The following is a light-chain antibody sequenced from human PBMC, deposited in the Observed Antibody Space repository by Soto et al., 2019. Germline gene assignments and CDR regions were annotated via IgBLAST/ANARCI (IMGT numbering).Light chain of an antibody. Sequence: DRELTQSPFSLSVSQGKTATINCKASQSVFFSSNNKNYLAWYQQKPGQSPNLLIYWASTRESGVPDRFSGSGSGTDFTLTISSLQAEDVAVYFCQQYYSSITFGHGTRLEI. J-gene: IGKJ5*01. CDR2: WAS. V-gene: IGKV4-1*01. CDR1: QSVFFSSNNKNY. CDR3: QQYYSSIT.